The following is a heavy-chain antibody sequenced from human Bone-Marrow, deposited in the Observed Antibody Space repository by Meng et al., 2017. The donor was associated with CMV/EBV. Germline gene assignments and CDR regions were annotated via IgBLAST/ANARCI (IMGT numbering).Heavy chain of an antibody. CDR3: ATVGLGMNWFDP. CDR1: GGSFSGYY. CDR2: INRSGNT. V-gene: IGHV4-34*01. Sequence: QVQLQQWGAGLLKPSETLSLTCAVYGGSFSGYYWSWIRQPPGKGLEWIAEINRSGNTNYNPSLKSRVTISVDTSKNQFSLKLSSVTAADTAVYYCATVGLGMNWFDPWGQGTLVTVSS. J-gene: IGHJ5*02.